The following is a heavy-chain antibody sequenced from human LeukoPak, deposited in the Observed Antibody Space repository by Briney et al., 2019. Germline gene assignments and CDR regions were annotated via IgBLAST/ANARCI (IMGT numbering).Heavy chain of an antibody. CDR1: GGSISSYY. V-gene: IGHV4-4*07. CDR2: IYTSGST. D-gene: IGHD3-22*01. CDR3: ARDPNYYDSSGYYYGAFDI. J-gene: IGHJ3*02. Sequence: SETLSLTCTVSGGSISSYYWSWIRQPAGKGLEWIGRIYTSGSTNYNPSLKSRATMSVDTSKNQFSLKLGSVTAADTAVYYCARDPNYYDSSGYYYGAFDIWGQGTMVTVSS.